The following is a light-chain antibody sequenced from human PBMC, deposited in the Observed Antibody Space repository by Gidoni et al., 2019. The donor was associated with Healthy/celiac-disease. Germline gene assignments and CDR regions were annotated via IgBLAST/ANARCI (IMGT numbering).Light chain of an antibody. V-gene: IGKV1-33*01. CDR3: QQYDNLPLT. CDR2: DAS. J-gene: IGKJ4*01. CDR1: QDISNY. Sequence: DIQMTQSPSSLSASVGDRVTITCQASQDISNYLNWYQQKPGKAPKVLIYDASTLETGVPSRFSGSGSGTDFTFTISSLQPEDIATYYCQQYDNLPLTFXGXTKVXIK.